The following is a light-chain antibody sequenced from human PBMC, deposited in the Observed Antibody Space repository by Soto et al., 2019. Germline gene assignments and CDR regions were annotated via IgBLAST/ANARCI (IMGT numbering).Light chain of an antibody. CDR2: EVN. CDR1: SSDVGSYNY. Sequence: QSALTQPASVSGSPGQSITISCTGTSSDVGSYNYVSWYQQHPGKAPKLMIYEVNNRPSGVSNRFSGSKSGNTASLTISGHQAEDEANYYCSSYTSSSPRVFGGGTKLTVL. V-gene: IGLV2-14*01. CDR3: SSYTSSSPRV. J-gene: IGLJ3*02.